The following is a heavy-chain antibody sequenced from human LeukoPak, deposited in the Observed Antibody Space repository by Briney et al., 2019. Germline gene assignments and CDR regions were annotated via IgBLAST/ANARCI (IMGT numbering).Heavy chain of an antibody. J-gene: IGHJ4*02. D-gene: IGHD3-10*01. CDR3: ARDRGPYYYGSGSPIDY. CDR1: GGSISSYY. CDR2: IYYSGST. V-gene: IGHV4-59*01. Sequence: SETLSLTCTVSGGSISSYYWSWIRQPPGKGLEWIGYIYYSGSTNYNPSLKSRVTISVDTSKNQFSLKLSPVTAADTAVYYCARDRGPYYYGSGSPIDYWGQGTLVTVSS.